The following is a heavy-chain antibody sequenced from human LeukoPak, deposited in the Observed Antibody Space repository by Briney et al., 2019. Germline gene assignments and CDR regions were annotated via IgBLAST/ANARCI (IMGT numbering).Heavy chain of an antibody. Sequence: GGSLRLSCAASGFTFSRNAMHWVRQAPGQGLEWVTVIWYDGSNKYYADSVKGRFTISRDNAKNTLYLQMNNLRVEDTVVYYYVSRDGYSYGLDYWGQGTPVTVSS. D-gene: IGHD5-18*01. CDR3: VSRDGYSYGLDY. J-gene: IGHJ4*02. V-gene: IGHV3-33*01. CDR2: IWYDGSNK. CDR1: GFTFSRNA.